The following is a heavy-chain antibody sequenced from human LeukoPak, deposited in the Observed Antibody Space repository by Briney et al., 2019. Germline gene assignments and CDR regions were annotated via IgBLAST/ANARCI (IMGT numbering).Heavy chain of an antibody. Sequence: SETLSLTCTVSGDSFSYFYWSWIRQPPGKGLEWIGYIYNSGSTSYNPSLKSRVTISLDTSQNQFSLKLNSVSAADTAVYYCARLTVPLRFDPWGQGTLVTVSS. D-gene: IGHD2-2*01. CDR3: ARLTVPLRFDP. J-gene: IGHJ5*02. CDR2: IYNSGST. V-gene: IGHV4-59*01. CDR1: GDSFSYFY.